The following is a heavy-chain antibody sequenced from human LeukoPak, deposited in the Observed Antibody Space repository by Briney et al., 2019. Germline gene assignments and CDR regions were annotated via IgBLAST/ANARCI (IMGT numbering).Heavy chain of an antibody. D-gene: IGHD6-19*01. CDR1: GYTFTCYF. Sequence: ASVKVSCKASGYTFTCYFMHWVRQAPGQGLEWMGWINPNSGGTEYSQKFQGRVTMSRDTSIKTAYVEVSRLRSDDTAVYYCATGLGGGRSGWARFDFWGQGTLVTVSS. V-gene: IGHV1-2*02. CDR3: ATGLGGGRSGWARFDF. J-gene: IGHJ4*02. CDR2: INPNSGGT.